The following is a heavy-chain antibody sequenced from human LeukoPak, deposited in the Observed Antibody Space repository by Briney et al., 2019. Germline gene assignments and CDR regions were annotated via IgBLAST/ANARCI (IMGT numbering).Heavy chain of an antibody. J-gene: IGHJ4*02. CDR1: GYSISSGYY. V-gene: IGHV4-38-2*02. CDR2: IYYSGST. D-gene: IGHD2/OR15-2a*01. Sequence: PSETLSLTCTVSGYSISSGYYWGWIRQPPGEGLEWIGSIYYSGSTYYNPSLKSRVTISVDTSKNQFSLKLTSVTAADTAVYYCARFYDYFEYWGQGTLVTVSS. CDR3: ARFYDYFEY.